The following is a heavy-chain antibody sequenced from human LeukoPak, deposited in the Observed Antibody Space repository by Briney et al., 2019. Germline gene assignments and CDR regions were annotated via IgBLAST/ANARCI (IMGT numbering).Heavy chain of an antibody. CDR1: GFTFSSFS. CDR3: ASYSGGDYYYYGMDV. J-gene: IGHJ6*02. D-gene: IGHD6-25*01. CDR2: ISQSSDTI. Sequence: GGSLRLSCAASGFTFSSFSMNWVRQTPGKGLEWVSVISQSSDTIHYADSVKGRFTISRDNSKNTLYLQMNSLRAEDTAVYYCASYSGGDYYYYGMDVWGQGTTVTVSS. V-gene: IGHV3-23*01.